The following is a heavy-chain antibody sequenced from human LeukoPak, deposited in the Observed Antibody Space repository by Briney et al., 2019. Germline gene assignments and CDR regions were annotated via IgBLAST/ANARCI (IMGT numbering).Heavy chain of an antibody. Sequence: SETLSLTCVVYGASFSDYYWSWIRQSPGKGLEWIGEINHSGSANYNPSLKSRVTISIGTSKNQFSLKLNSVTAADTAVYYCARGRGNSASYIWFDSWGQGTLVTVSS. CDR1: GASFSDYY. CDR2: INHSGSA. D-gene: IGHD3-10*01. V-gene: IGHV4-34*01. CDR3: ARGRGNSASYIWFDS. J-gene: IGHJ5*01.